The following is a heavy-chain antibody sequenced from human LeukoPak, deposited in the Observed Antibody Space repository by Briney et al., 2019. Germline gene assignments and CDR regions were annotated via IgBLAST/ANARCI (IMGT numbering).Heavy chain of an antibody. J-gene: IGHJ4*02. CDR1: GYTFTSYG. CDR2: ISAYNGNT. Sequence: GASVKVSCKASGYTFTSYGISWVRQAPGQGLEWMGWISAYNGNTNYAQKLQGRVTMTTDTSTSTAYMELRSLRSDDTAVYYCARVYPFDGSASYYLDYWGQGTLVTVSS. D-gene: IGHD3-10*01. V-gene: IGHV1-18*01. CDR3: ARVYPFDGSASYYLDY.